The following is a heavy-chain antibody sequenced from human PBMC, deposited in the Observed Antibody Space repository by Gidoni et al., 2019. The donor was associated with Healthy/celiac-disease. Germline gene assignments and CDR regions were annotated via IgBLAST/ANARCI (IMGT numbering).Heavy chain of an antibody. CDR1: GITFSGYG. CDR2: VRYDGSNK. J-gene: IGHJ5*02. D-gene: IGHD6-19*01. V-gene: IGHV3-30*02. CDR3: AKHKMPRGGWQCPGFDP. Sequence: VQLVEAGGGVVQPGGSLGLSCAASGITFSGYGMHWVRQAPGKGLAGVAFVRYDGSNKDYADSVKGRFTISRDNSKNTRYLQMNSLRAEDTAVYYCAKHKMPRGGWQCPGFDPWGQGTLVTVSS.